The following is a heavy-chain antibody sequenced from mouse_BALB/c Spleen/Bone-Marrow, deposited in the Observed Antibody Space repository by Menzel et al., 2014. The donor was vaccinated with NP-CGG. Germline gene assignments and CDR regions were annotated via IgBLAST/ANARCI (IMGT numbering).Heavy chain of an antibody. CDR2: IDPSDSYT. J-gene: IGHJ3*01. D-gene: IGHD2-1*01. V-gene: IGHV1S127*01. CDR3: TRSRDYGNWFAY. CDR1: GYTFTSYW. Sequence: LVESGAELVKPGASVKMSCKASGYTFTSYWMHWVKQRPGQGLEWIGVIDPSDSYTSYNQKFKGKATLTVDTSSSTAYMQLSSLTSEDSAVYYCTRSRDYGNWFAYWGQGTLVTASA.